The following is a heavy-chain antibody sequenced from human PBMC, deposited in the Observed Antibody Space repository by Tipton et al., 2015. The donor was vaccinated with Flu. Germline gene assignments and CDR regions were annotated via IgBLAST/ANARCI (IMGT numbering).Heavy chain of an antibody. CDR2: IYSSGDT. Sequence: TLSLTCTVSGGSINSYYWSWIRQSAGKGLEWIGRIYSSGDTYHNPSFRSRATMSVDTSKNQFSLKLSSVTAADTAVYYCARVGSDSSALDWGQGTRVTVSS. CDR1: GGSINSYY. J-gene: IGHJ4*02. CDR3: ARVGSDSSALD. D-gene: IGHD3-22*01. V-gene: IGHV4-4*07.